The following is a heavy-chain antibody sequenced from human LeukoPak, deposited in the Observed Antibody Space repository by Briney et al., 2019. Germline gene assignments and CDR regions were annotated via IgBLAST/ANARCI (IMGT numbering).Heavy chain of an antibody. CDR3: ARRRTGYFDY. Sequence: PSETLSLTCTVSGGSISGHYWSWVRQPPGKGLEWIGYIYYSGTTYYNPSLKSRLTISVDTSKNQFSLKLSSVTAADTAVYYCARRRTGYFDYWGQGTLVTVSS. V-gene: IGHV4-59*08. D-gene: IGHD3-10*01. CDR2: IYYSGTT. J-gene: IGHJ4*02. CDR1: GGSISGHY.